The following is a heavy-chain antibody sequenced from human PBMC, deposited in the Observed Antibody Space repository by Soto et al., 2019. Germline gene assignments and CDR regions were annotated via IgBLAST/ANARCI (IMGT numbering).Heavy chain of an antibody. Sequence: NPGESLRLSCAASGFTFSSYSMNWVRQAPGKGLEWVSSISSSSSYIYYADSVKGRFTISRDNAKNSLYLQMNSLRAEDTAVYYCARDPVYCSSTSCYKPPHYYYYYGMDVWGQGTTVTVSS. V-gene: IGHV3-21*01. CDR2: ISSSSSYI. CDR1: GFTFSSYS. D-gene: IGHD2-2*02. J-gene: IGHJ6*02. CDR3: ARDPVYCSSTSCYKPPHYYYYYGMDV.